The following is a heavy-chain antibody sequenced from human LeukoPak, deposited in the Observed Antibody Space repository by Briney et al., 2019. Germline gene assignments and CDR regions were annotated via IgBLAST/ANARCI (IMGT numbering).Heavy chain of an antibody. J-gene: IGHJ4*02. Sequence: SETLSLTCTVSGGSISSYYWSWIRQPPGKGLEWIGYIYYSGSTNYNPSLKSRVTISVDTSKNQFSLKLSSVTAADTAVYYCARDSGTGVTALAWDFDYWGQGTLVTVSS. D-gene: IGHD2-21*02. CDR1: GGSISSYY. CDR2: IYYSGST. CDR3: ARDSGTGVTALAWDFDY. V-gene: IGHV4-59*12.